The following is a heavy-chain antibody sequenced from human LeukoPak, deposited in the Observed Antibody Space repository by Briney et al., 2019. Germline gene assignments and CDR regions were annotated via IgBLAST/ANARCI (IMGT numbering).Heavy chain of an antibody. CDR2: MNPNSGNT. J-gene: IGHJ6*02. CDR1: GYTFTSYD. V-gene: IGHV1-8*01. Sequence: ASVKVSCKASGYTFTSYDINWVRQATGQGLEWMGRMNPNSGNTGYAQKFQGRVTMTRNTSISTAYMELSSLRSEDTAVYYCARGRECWFGELNWPYYYYGMDVWGQGTTVTVSS. CDR3: ARGRECWFGELNWPYYYYGMDV. D-gene: IGHD3-10*01.